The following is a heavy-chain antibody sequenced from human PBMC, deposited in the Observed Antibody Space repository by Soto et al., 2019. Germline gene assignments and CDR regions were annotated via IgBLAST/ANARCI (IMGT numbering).Heavy chain of an antibody. CDR2: ISYDGSNK. V-gene: IGHV3-30*18. Sequence: QVQLVESGGGVVQPGRSLRLSCAASGFTFSSYGMQWVRQAPGRGLAWVAVISYDGSNKYYADSVKGRFTISRDNHKNALALQMSSLRAEDTAAYHCAKGYSCSVCDSLGQATLVTVSS. D-gene: IGHD5-18*01. CDR3: AKGYSCSVCDS. J-gene: IGHJ4*02. CDR1: GFTFSSYG.